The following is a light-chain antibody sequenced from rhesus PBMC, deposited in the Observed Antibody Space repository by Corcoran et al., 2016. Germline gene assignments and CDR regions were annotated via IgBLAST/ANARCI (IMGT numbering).Light chain of an antibody. CDR1: KGMSTY. CDR2: KAY. V-gene: IGKV1S21*01. J-gene: IGKJ4*01. Sequence: DIQMTQSPSSLSASVGDRVTITCRASKGMSTYLNWYQQKPGKAPKLLIYKAYSLQSGVPSRFSGRGSGTDFTLPLSSLRPDNFATYCCQQYTSAPLTFGGGTKVEIK. CDR3: QQYTSAPLT.